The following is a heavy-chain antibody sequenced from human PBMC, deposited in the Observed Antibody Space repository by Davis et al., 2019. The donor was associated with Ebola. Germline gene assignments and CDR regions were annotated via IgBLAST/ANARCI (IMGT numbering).Heavy chain of an antibody. CDR1: GFTFDDYA. Sequence: SLKISCAASGFTFDDYAMHWVRQAPGKGLEWVSGISWNSGSTGYADSAKGRVTICRDNAKNSLYLQMNSLRAEDTAVYYCARHCSGGSCYSYYFDYWGQGTLVTVSS. CDR2: ISWNSGST. CDR3: ARHCSGGSCYSYYFDY. V-gene: IGHV3-9*01. J-gene: IGHJ4*02. D-gene: IGHD2-15*01.